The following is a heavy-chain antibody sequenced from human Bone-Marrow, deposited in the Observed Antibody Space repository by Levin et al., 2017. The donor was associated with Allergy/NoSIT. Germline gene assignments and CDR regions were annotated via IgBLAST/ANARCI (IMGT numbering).Heavy chain of an antibody. CDR2: ISGSGGST. J-gene: IGHJ4*02. CDR3: AKAGCSGGSCYHTPFFDY. Sequence: GGSLRLSCAASGFTFSSYAMSWVRQAPGKGLEWVSAISGSGGSTYYADSVKGRFTISRDNSKNTLYLQMNSLRAEDTAVYYCAKAGCSGGSCYHTPFFDYWGQGTLVTVSS. V-gene: IGHV3-23*01. CDR1: GFTFSSYA. D-gene: IGHD2-15*01.